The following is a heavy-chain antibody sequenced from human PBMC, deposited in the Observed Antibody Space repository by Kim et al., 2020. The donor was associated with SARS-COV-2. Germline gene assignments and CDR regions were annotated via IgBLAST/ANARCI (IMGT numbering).Heavy chain of an antibody. D-gene: IGHD3-22*01. CDR1: GFTFSSYA. Sequence: GGSLRLSCAASGFTFSSYAMSWVRQAPGKGLEWVSAISGSGGSTYYADSVKGRFTISRDNSKNTLYLQMNSLRAEDTAVYYCAKHSSGYSRYYYYYYGMDVWGQGTTVTVSS. J-gene: IGHJ6*02. CDR3: AKHSSGYSRYYYYYYGMDV. V-gene: IGHV3-23*01. CDR2: ISGSGGST.